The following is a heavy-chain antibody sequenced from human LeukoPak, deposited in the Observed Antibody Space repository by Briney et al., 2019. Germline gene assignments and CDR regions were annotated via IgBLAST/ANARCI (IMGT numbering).Heavy chain of an antibody. CDR1: GFTFSDYY. V-gene: IGHV3-11*06. J-gene: IGHJ5*02. CDR2: ISSSSSYT. D-gene: IGHD3-10*01. CDR3: ARGASGTMVRGVYWFDP. Sequence: GGSLRLSCAASGFTFSDYYMSWIRQAPGKGLEWVSYISSSSSYTNYADSVKGRFTISRDNAKNSLYLQMNSLRAEDTAVYYCARGASGTMVRGVYWFDPWGQGTLVTVSS.